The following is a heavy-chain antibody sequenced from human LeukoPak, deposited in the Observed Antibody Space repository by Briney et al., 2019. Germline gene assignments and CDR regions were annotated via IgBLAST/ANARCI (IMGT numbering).Heavy chain of an antibody. Sequence: GGSLRLSCAASGFTFSSYAMNWVRQAPGKGLEWVAVISYDGSNKYYADSVRGRFTISRDNSKNTLYLQMNSLRAEDTAICYCARGRGYSGYDFPSTAFDIWGQGTMVTVSS. CDR1: GFTFSSYA. V-gene: IGHV3-30-3*01. CDR2: ISYDGSNK. CDR3: ARGRGYSGYDFPSTAFDI. J-gene: IGHJ3*02. D-gene: IGHD5-12*01.